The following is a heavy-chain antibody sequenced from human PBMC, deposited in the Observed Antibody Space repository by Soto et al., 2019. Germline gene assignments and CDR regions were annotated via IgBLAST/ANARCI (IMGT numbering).Heavy chain of an antibody. J-gene: IGHJ4*02. V-gene: IGHV4-4*07. D-gene: IGHD3-9*01. CDR2: VFSSVSA. CDR1: GVSVRSYT. Sequence: SETLSLTCIVSGVSVRSYTWSWVRQPANKGLEWIGRVFSSVSATXNPSLKSRVSISMDTPENRISLKLDSVTAADAGVYFCARDGMTTGDSWGQGTLVTVSS. CDR3: ARDGMTTGDS.